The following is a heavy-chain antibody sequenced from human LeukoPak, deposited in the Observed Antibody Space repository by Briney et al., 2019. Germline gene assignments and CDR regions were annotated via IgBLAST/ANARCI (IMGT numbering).Heavy chain of an antibody. CDR1: GGSISSYY. CDR3: ARSQRGSSYCSSTSCHSPGYYYYYGMDV. J-gene: IGHJ6*02. CDR2: IYYSGST. D-gene: IGHD2-2*01. V-gene: IGHV4-59*08. Sequence: SETLSLTCTVSGGSISSYYWSWIRQPPGKGLEWIWYIYYSGSTNYNPSLKSRVTISVDTSKNQFYVKLSSVTAADTAVYYCARSQRGSSYCSSTSCHSPGYYYYYGMDVWGQGTTVTVSS.